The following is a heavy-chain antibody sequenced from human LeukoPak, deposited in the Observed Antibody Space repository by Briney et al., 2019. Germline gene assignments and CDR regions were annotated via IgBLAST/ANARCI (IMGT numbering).Heavy chain of an antibody. Sequence: SETLSLTCTVSGGSISNYYWSWIRQPPGKGPEWIGYIYTSGSTNYNPSLTSRATISVDTSKNQFSLKLSSVTAADTAVYYCARLRARGAFDIWGQGTMVTVS. J-gene: IGHJ3*02. D-gene: IGHD3-10*01. CDR3: ARLRARGAFDI. V-gene: IGHV4-4*09. CDR2: IYTSGST. CDR1: GGSISNYY.